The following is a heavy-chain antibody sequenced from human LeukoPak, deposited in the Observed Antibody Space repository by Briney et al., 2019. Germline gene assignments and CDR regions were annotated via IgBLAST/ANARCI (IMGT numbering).Heavy chain of an antibody. J-gene: IGHJ4*02. CDR1: GGSISKSNHY. CDR2: IYYGGST. D-gene: IGHD2-8*01. Sequence: PSETLSLTCSVSGGSISKSNHYWGWIRQPPGKGLEWIGSIYYGGSTYYNPSLKSRVTISVDTSKNQFSLKLSSVTAADTAVYYCARGKGVHCTNGVCYFDYWGQGTLVTVSS. V-gene: IGHV4-39*07. CDR3: ARGKGVHCTNGVCYFDY.